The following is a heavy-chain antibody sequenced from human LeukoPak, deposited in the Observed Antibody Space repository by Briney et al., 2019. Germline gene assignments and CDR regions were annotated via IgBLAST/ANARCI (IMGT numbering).Heavy chain of an antibody. V-gene: IGHV4-38-2*02. CDR2: IYHSGST. J-gene: IGHJ4*02. CDR1: GYSISSGYY. Sequence: SETLSLTCTVSGYSISSGYYWGWIRQPPGKGLEWIGSIYHSGSTYYNPSLKSRVTISVDTSKNQFSLKLSSVTAADTAVYYCARNREMATSDFDYWGQGTLVTVSS. D-gene: IGHD5-24*01. CDR3: ARNREMATSDFDY.